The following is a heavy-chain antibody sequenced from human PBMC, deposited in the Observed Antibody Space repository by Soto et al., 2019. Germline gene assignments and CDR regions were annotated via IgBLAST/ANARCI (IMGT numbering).Heavy chain of an antibody. J-gene: IGHJ4*02. CDR3: GLLGGSYPLDY. CDR1: GGSFSGYY. CDR2: INHSGST. Sequence: QVQLQQWGAGLLKPSETLSLTCAVYGGSFSGYYWSWIRQPPGKGLEWIGEINHSGSTNYNPSLKSRVTISVDTSKNQFSLKLSSVTAADTAVYYCGLLGGSYPLDYWGQGTLVTVSS. V-gene: IGHV4-34*01. D-gene: IGHD1-26*01.